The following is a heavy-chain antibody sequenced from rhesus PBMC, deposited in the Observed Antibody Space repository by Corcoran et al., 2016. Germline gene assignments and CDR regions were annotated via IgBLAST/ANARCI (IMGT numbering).Heavy chain of an antibody. CDR3: ARAPGYSYTIRVGAFDF. V-gene: IGHV4S7*01. CDR1: GGSISGGYG. Sequence: QVQLQESGPGLLKPSETLSLTCAVSGGSISGGYGWGWIRQPPGKGLEWIGSIYSSSGNTYSNPPLKSRVPSSTDTSKNQFSLKLSSVTAADTAVYYCARAPGYSYTIRVGAFDFWGQGLRVTVSS. D-gene: IGHD5-12*01. J-gene: IGHJ3*01. CDR2: IYSSSGNT.